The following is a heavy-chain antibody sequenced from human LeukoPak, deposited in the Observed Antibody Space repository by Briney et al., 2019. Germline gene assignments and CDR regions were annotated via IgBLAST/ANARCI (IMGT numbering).Heavy chain of an antibody. CDR2: IYYSGSI. CDR3: ARPTADYGSGSYYFDY. V-gene: IGHV4-39*01. Sequence: SETLSLTCTVSGGSISSSSYYWGWIRQPPGKGLEWIGSIYYSGSIYYNPSLKSRVTISVDTSKNQFSLKLSSVTAADTAVYYCARPTADYGSGSYYFDYWGQGTLVTVSS. D-gene: IGHD3-10*01. J-gene: IGHJ4*02. CDR1: GGSISSSSYY.